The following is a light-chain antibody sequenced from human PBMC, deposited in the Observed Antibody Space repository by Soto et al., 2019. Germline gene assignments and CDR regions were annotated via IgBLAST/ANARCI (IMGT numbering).Light chain of an antibody. J-gene: IGKJ3*01. V-gene: IGKV3-20*01. CDR3: LPYDRPGT. Sequence: LGGRRVTKEERATLSSRPSESVDRNLAWYPQXPGQAPRVLIYGASNRATGIPDRISGSWSGTVFTLTISRRVPDDSAVCSCLPYDRPGTFGPGTKVDIK. CDR2: GAS. CDR1: ESVDRN.